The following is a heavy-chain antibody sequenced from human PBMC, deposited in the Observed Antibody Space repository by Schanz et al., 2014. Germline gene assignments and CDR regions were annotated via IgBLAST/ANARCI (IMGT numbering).Heavy chain of an antibody. CDR3: AREVGSSRSFDS. V-gene: IGHV1-69*04. Sequence: QVQLVQSGAEVKKPGSSVKVSCRASGDTFSNYAINWVRQAPGQGLEWMGRIIPFPDRTNHAQRFQGRVTITADKSTSTAYIDLRSLRSEDTALYYCAREVGSSRSFDSWGQGTLVTVSS. CDR1: GDTFSNYA. D-gene: IGHD6-13*01. CDR2: IIPFPDRT. J-gene: IGHJ4*02.